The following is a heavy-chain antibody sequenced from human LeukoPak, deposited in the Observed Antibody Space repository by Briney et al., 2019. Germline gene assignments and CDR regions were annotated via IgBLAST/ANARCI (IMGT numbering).Heavy chain of an antibody. Sequence: GASVKVSCKASGYTFTSYYMHWVRQAPGQGLEWMGIINPSGGRATYAQKIQGRVTMTRDTSTSTVYMELSGLRSEDTAAYYCARDSDTSGYYPLVDYWGQGTLVTVSS. V-gene: IGHV1-46*01. J-gene: IGHJ4*02. D-gene: IGHD3-22*01. CDR3: ARDSDTSGYYPLVDY. CDR2: INPSGGRA. CDR1: GYTFTSYY.